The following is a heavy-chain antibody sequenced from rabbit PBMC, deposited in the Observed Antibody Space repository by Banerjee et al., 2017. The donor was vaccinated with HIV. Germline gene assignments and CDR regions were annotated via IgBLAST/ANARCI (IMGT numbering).Heavy chain of an antibody. Sequence: QEQLKETGGGLVQPGGSLTLTCTASGIDFSGSYHMCWVRQAPGKGLEWIACIYTSTGGTAYANWAKGRFTISKTSSTTVTLQMTSLTAADTATYFCARIYYTYGYAGGAYATFNLWGPGTLVTVS. V-gene: IGHV1S45*01. J-gene: IGHJ4*01. CDR3: ARIYYTYGYAGGAYATFNL. D-gene: IGHD6-1*01. CDR2: IYTSTGGT. CDR1: GIDFSGSYH.